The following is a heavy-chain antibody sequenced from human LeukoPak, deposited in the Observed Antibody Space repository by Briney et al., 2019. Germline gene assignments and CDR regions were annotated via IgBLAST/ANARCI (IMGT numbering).Heavy chain of an antibody. Sequence: PSETLSLTCTVSGGSISSTSYFWSWIRQPAGKGLEWIGRIYTSGNTIYNPSLKSRVTISEDTSKNQFSLKLSSVTAADTALYYCAGTGYCSSTSCYKVDYWGQGTLVTVSS. CDR1: GGSISSTSYF. CDR2: IYTSGNT. V-gene: IGHV4-61*02. CDR3: AGTGYCSSTSCYKVDY. D-gene: IGHD2-2*02. J-gene: IGHJ4*02.